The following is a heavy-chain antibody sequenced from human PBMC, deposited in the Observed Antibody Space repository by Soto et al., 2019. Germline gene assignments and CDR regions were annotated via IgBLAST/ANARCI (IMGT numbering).Heavy chain of an antibody. V-gene: IGHV4-34*01. Sequence: PSETLSLTCAVYGESFSGYYWSWIRQPPGKGLEWIGEINHSESTNYNPSLKSRVTISIDTSKNQFSLNLNSMTAADTAVYYCASGPSTTGTNWFDPWGQGTLVTVSS. CDR1: GESFSGYY. J-gene: IGHJ5*02. D-gene: IGHD1-1*01. CDR2: INHSEST. CDR3: ASGPSTTGTNWFDP.